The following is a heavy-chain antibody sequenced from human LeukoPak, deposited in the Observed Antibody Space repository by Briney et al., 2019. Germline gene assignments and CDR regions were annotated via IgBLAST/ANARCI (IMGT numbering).Heavy chain of an antibody. V-gene: IGHV1-2*02. CDR1: GYTFTGYY. J-gene: IGHJ5*02. Sequence: ASVIVSCKASGYTFTGYYMHWVRQAPGQGLEWMGWINPNSGGTNYAQKFQGRVTMTRDTSISTAYMELSGLRSDDTAVYYCARANMVRGVGLFFDRNWFDPWGQGTLVTVSS. CDR2: INPNSGGT. CDR3: ARANMVRGVGLFFDRNWFDP. D-gene: IGHD3-10*01.